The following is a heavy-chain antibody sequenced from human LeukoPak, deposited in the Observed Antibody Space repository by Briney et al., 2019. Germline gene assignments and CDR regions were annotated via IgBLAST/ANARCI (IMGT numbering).Heavy chain of an antibody. CDR2: INHSGST. J-gene: IGHJ5*02. Sequence: SETLSLTCAVYGGSFSGYYWRWIRQPPGKGLEWIGEINHSGSTNYNPSLKSRVTISVDTSKNQFSLKLSSVTAADTAVYYCARARGYCSGGSCYSYGWFDPWGQGTLVTVSS. V-gene: IGHV4-34*01. D-gene: IGHD2-15*01. CDR1: GGSFSGYY. CDR3: ARARGYCSGGSCYSYGWFDP.